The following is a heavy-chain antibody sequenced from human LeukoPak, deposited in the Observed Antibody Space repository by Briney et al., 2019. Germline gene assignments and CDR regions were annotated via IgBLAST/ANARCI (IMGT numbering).Heavy chain of an antibody. CDR1: GGSISSGGYY. CDR3: ARGGPTITLSWFDP. Sequence: SQTLSLTCTVSGGSISSGGYYWSWIRQPPGKGLEWIGYIYHSGSTYYNPSLKSRVTISVDRSKNQFSLKLSSVTAADTAVYYCARGGPTITLSWFDPWGQGTLVTVSS. J-gene: IGHJ5*02. V-gene: IGHV4-30-2*01. D-gene: IGHD3-10*01. CDR2: IYHSGST.